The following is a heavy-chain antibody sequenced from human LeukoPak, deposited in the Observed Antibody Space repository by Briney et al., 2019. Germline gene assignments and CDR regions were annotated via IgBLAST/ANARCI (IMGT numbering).Heavy chain of an antibody. D-gene: IGHD6-13*01. CDR1: GGSISSYY. CDR2: IYYSGST. Sequence: SETLSLTCTVSGGSISSYYWSWIRQPPGKGLEWIGYIYYSGSTNYNPSLKSRVTISVDTSKNQFSLKLSSVTAADTAVYYCASGPRAAAGQMVYWGQGTLVTVSS. V-gene: IGHV4-59*01. J-gene: IGHJ4*02. CDR3: ASGPRAAAGQMVY.